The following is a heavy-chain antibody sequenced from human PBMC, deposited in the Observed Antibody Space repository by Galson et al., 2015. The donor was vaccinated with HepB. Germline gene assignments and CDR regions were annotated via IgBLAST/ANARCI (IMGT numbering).Heavy chain of an antibody. CDR1: GYSFTSYW. D-gene: IGHD5-18*01. CDR3: VRQEGGYSYVPIDYYGMDV. CDR2: IDPSDSYT. V-gene: IGHV5-10-1*01. J-gene: IGHJ6*02. Sequence: QSGAEVKKPGESLRISRKGSGYSFTSYWISWVRQMPGKGLEWMGRIDPSDSYTNYSPSFQGHVTISADKSISTAYLQWSSLKASDTAMYYCVRQEGGYSYVPIDYYGMDVWGQGTTVTVSS.